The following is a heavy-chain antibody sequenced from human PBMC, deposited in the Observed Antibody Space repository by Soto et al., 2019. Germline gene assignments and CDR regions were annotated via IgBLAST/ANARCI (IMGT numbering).Heavy chain of an antibody. D-gene: IGHD2-15*01. CDR1: GFTLSNNG. CDR3: AGHGGYSY. J-gene: IGHJ4*02. Sequence: PGGSLRLSCAASGFTLSNNGMSWIRQAPRKGLECVSSIVGSGGDTYYADSLKGLLTIARDNSKTTLDLQRNSRGAEYTPIYYGAGHGGYSYLGQGTLVTVSS. CDR2: IVGSGGDT. V-gene: IGHV3-23*01.